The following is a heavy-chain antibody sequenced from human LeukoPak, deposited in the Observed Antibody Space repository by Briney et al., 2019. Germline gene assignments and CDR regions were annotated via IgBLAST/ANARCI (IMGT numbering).Heavy chain of an antibody. CDR3: ARGKQWLVPGDYYYYYGMDV. J-gene: IGHJ6*02. V-gene: IGHV1-3*01. CDR2: INAGNGNT. D-gene: IGHD6-19*01. Sequence: ASVKVSCKASEYTFTSYAMNWVRQAPGQRLEWMGWINAGNGNTKYSQKFQGRVTITRDTSASTAYMELSSLRSEDTAVYYCARGKQWLVPGDYYYYYGMDVWGQGTTVTVSS. CDR1: EYTFTSYA.